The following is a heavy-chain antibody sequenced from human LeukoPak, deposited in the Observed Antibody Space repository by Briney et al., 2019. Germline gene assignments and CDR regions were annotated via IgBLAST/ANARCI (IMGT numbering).Heavy chain of an antibody. CDR2: IYYSGST. CDR3: ARYSYCYSWFDP. CDR1: GGSISSYY. V-gene: IGHV4-59*01. Sequence: PSETLSLTCTVSGGSISSYYWSWIRQPPGKGLEWIGYIYYSGSTNYNPSLKSRVTISVDTSKNQFSLKLSSVTAADTAVYYCARYSYCYSWFDPWGQGALVTVSS. D-gene: IGHD5-18*01. J-gene: IGHJ5*02.